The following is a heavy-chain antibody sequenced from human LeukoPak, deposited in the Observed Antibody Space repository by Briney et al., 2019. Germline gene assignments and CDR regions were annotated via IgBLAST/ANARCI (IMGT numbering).Heavy chain of an antibody. J-gene: IGHJ4*02. CDR1: GFXFSSYA. Sequence: GGSLRLSCAASGFXFSSYAMSWVRQAPGKGLQWVSAISGSGGSTYYADSVKGRFTISRDNSMNTLYLQMNSLRAEDTAVYYCAKDRHSSGWSFFDYWGQGTLVTVSS. V-gene: IGHV3-23*01. CDR3: AKDRHSSGWSFFDY. D-gene: IGHD6-19*01. CDR2: ISGSGGST.